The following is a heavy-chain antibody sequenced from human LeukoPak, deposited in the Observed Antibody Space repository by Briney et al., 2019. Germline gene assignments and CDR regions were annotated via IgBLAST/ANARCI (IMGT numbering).Heavy chain of an antibody. J-gene: IGHJ3*02. D-gene: IGHD4-23*01. Sequence: SETLSLTCTVSGGSISSSSYYWGWIRQPPGKGLEWIGYIYSSGSTYFNPSLTSRVTISVDTSKNQFSLNLTSVTAADTAVYYCARADYGGNSAAFNIWGQGTMVTVSS. CDR1: GGSISSSSYY. CDR2: IYSSGST. CDR3: ARADYGGNSAAFNI. V-gene: IGHV4-61*05.